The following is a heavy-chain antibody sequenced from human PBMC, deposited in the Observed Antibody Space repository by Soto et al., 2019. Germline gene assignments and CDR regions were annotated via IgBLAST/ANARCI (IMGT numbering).Heavy chain of an antibody. Sequence: QVQLVQSGAEVKKPGSSVKVSCKASGGTFSSYAISWVRQAPGQGLEWMGGIIPIFGTANYAQKFQGRVMITAGEATSTADMGLSSLRSEDTAVSYCASPPSVSRYRISTSCHFDYWGQGTLVTVSS. CDR3: ASPPSVSRYRISTSCHFDY. CDR1: GGTFSSYA. CDR2: IIPIFGTA. V-gene: IGHV1-69*12. J-gene: IGHJ4*02. D-gene: IGHD2-2*01.